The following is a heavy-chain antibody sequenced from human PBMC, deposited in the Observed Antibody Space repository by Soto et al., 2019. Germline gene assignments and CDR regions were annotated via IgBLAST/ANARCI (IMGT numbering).Heavy chain of an antibody. CDR3: ARGINYFGP. CDR1: GGSLSRNY. V-gene: IGHV4-59*13. J-gene: IGHJ5*02. Sequence: SETLSLTCSVSGGSLSRNYWSWIRQPPGKGLEWIGYIYYSGGTNYNPSLKSRVTISLDTSRNEFSLKLSSVTTADTAIYYCARGINYFGPWGQGAPVTVSS. D-gene: IGHD3-10*01. CDR2: IYYSGGT.